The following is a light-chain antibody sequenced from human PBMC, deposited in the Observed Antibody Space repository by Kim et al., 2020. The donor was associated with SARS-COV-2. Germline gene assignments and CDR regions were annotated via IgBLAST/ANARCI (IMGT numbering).Light chain of an antibody. CDR2: GTS. CDR1: QSVNSNN. V-gene: IGKV3-20*01. Sequence: EIVMTQSPATLSVSPGERATLSCRASQSVNSNNFALYQQKPGQAPRLLIYGTSSRATGIPDRFSGSGSETDFTLTITRLEPDDFAVYYCQQYGSLWTFGQGTKVDIK. J-gene: IGKJ1*01. CDR3: QQYGSLWT.